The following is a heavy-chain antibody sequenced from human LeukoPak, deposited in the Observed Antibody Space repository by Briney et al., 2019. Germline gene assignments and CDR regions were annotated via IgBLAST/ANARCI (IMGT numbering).Heavy chain of an antibody. CDR2: ISGSGGST. J-gene: IGHJ3*02. CDR3: AKSPSTIVVGKGNAFDI. V-gene: IGHV3-23*01. D-gene: IGHD3-22*01. CDR1: GFTFSSYG. Sequence: PGGSLRLSCAASGFTFSSYGMHWVRQAPGKGLEWVSAISGSGGSTYYADSVKGRFTISRDNSKNTLYLQMNSLRAEDTAVYYCAKSPSTIVVGKGNAFDIWGQGTMVTVSS.